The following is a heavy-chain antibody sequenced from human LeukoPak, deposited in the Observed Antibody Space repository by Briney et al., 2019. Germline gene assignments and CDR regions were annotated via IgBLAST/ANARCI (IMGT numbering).Heavy chain of an antibody. CDR2: INPSGGST. D-gene: IGHD6-19*01. CDR3: ARDPSSGPSDNWFDP. V-gene: IGHV1-46*01. J-gene: IGHJ5*02. CDR1: GYTFTSYY. Sequence: GASVKVSCKASGYTFTSYYMHWVRQAPGQGLEWMGIINPSGGSTSYAQKFQGRVTMIRDTSTSTVYMELSSLRSEDTAVYYCARDPSSGPSDNWFDPWGQGTLVTVSS.